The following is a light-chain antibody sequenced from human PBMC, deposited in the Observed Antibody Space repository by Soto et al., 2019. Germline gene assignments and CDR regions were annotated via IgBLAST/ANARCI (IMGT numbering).Light chain of an antibody. CDR2: LNSDGSH. V-gene: IGLV4-69*01. CDR1: SGHSSYA. Sequence: QLVLTQSPSASASLGASVKLTCTLSSGHSSYAIAWHQQQPEKGPRYLMKLNSDGSHSKGDGIPDRFSGSSSGAERYLTISSLQSEDEADYYCQTWGTGIRRGVFGGGTKVTVL. CDR3: QTWGTGIRRGV. J-gene: IGLJ2*01.